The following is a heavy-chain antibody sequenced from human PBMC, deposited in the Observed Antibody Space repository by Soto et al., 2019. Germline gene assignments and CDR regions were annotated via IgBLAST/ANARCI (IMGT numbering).Heavy chain of an antibody. V-gene: IGHV3-33*01. J-gene: IGHJ3*02. CDR3: ARAGNYYDSMVAFDI. D-gene: IGHD3-22*01. CDR2: IWYDGSNK. CDR1: GFTFSSYG. Sequence: QVQLVESGGGVVQPGRSLRLSCAASGFTFSSYGMHWVRQAPGKGLEWVAVIWYDGSNKYYADSVKGRFTISRDNSKNTLYLQMNSLRAEDTAVYYCARAGNYYDSMVAFDIWGQGTMVTCSS.